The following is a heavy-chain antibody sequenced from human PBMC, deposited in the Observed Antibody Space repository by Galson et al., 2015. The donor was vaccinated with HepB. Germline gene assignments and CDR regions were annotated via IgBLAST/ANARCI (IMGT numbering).Heavy chain of an antibody. J-gene: IGHJ4*02. V-gene: IGHV3-74*01. CDR1: VFTFSFYW. Sequence: SLRLSCAASVFTFSFYWMHWVRQAPRKGLVWVSRINNDGTTTNYADSVKGRFTISRDNAKNTLYLQMNSLRAEDTAVYYCARPYGGNYHFDYWGQGTLVTVSS. D-gene: IGHD4-23*01. CDR2: INNDGTTT. CDR3: ARPYGGNYHFDY.